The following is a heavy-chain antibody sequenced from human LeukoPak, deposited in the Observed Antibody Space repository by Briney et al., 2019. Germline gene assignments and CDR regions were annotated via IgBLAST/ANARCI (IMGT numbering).Heavy chain of an antibody. CDR3: ARDSLLRGSGWDYWYFDL. J-gene: IGHJ2*01. CDR2: MHYSGST. Sequence: SETLSLTCTVSGGSVSNGSYCWSWIPQPPGKGLERLGNMHYSGSTNYNPSLKSRVTISVDTSMNQFSLLLTSATAAGTAVYYCARDSLLRGSGWDYWYFDLWGRGTLVTVSS. V-gene: IGHV4-61*01. CDR1: GGSVSNGSYC. D-gene: IGHD6-25*01.